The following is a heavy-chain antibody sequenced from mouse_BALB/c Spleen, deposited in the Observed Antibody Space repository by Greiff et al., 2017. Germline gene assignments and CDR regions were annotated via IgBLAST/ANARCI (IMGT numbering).Heavy chain of an antibody. CDR3: ARGGYGYDWYFDV. CDR1: GFTFSSFG. D-gene: IGHD2-2*01. CDR2: ISSGSSTI. J-gene: IGHJ1*01. V-gene: IGHV5-17*02. Sequence: EVHLVESGGGLVQPGGSRKLSCAASGFTFSSFGMHWVRQAPEKGLEWVAYISSGSSTIYYADTVKGRFTISRDNPKNTLFLQMTSLRSEDTAMYYCARGGYGYDWYFDVWGAGTTVTVSS.